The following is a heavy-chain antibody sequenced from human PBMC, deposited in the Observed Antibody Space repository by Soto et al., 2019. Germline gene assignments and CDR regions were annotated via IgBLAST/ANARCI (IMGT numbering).Heavy chain of an antibody. J-gene: IGHJ6*02. Sequence: SETLSLTCTVSGGSISSGDYYWSWIRQPPEKGLEWIGYIYYSGSTYYNPSLKSRVTISVDTSKNQFSLKLSSVTAADTAVYYCARDAHLNYCSSTSCYLIYYGMDVWRQGTTVTVPS. D-gene: IGHD2-2*01. V-gene: IGHV4-30-4*01. CDR1: GGSISSGDYY. CDR3: ARDAHLNYCSSTSCYLIYYGMDV. CDR2: IYYSGST.